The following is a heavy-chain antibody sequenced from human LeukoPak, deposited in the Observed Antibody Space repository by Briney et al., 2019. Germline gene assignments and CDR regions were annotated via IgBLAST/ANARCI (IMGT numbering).Heavy chain of an antibody. CDR2: INPSGGST. J-gene: IGHJ6*02. D-gene: IGHD5-18*01. Sequence: ASVKVSCKASGYTFTSYYMHWVRQAPGQGLEWMGIINPSGGSTSYAQKFQGRVTMTRDTSTSTAYMELSSLRSEDTAVYYCARGYSYGTYYYYGMDVWGQGTTVTVSS. V-gene: IGHV1-46*01. CDR1: GYTFTSYY. CDR3: ARGYSYGTYYYYGMDV.